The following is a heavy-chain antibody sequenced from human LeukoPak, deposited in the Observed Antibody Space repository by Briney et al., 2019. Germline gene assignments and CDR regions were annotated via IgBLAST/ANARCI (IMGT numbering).Heavy chain of an antibody. CDR3: AKGRAYYASGSYIEY. D-gene: IGHD3-10*01. J-gene: IGHJ4*02. Sequence: GGSLRLSCAASGFTFSSYGMHWVRQAPGKGLEWVAVISFDGSNKYYADSVKGRFTISRDNSKNTLYLQMNSLRAEDTAVCYCAKGRAYYASGSYIEYWGQGTLVTVSS. V-gene: IGHV3-30*18. CDR1: GFTFSSYG. CDR2: ISFDGSNK.